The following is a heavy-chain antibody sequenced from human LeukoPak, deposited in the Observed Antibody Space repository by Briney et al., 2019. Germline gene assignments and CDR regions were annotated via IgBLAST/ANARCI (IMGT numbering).Heavy chain of an antibody. D-gene: IGHD6-6*01. CDR1: GYTFTGYY. CDR2: INPNSGGT. V-gene: IGHV1-2*02. Sequence: APVKVSCKASGYTFTGYYMHWVRQAPGQGLEWMGWINPNSGGTNYAQKFQGRVTMTRDTSISTAYMELSRLRSDDTAVYYCARGALGSIEQLVLDYYYYMDVWGKGTTVTVSS. CDR3: ARGALGSIEQLVLDYYYYMDV. J-gene: IGHJ6*03.